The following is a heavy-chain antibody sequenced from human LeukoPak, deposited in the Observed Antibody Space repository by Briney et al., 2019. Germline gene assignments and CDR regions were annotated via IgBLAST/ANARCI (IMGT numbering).Heavy chain of an antibody. V-gene: IGHV4-34*01. Sequence: SETLSLTCAVYGGSFSGYYWSWIRQPPGKGLEWIGEINHSGSTNYNPSLKSRVTISVDTSKNQFSLKLSSVTAADTAVYYCVRPGSRATGYFDYWGQGTLVTVSS. CDR1: GGSFSGYY. CDR2: INHSGST. D-gene: IGHD1-26*01. J-gene: IGHJ4*02. CDR3: VRPGSRATGYFDY.